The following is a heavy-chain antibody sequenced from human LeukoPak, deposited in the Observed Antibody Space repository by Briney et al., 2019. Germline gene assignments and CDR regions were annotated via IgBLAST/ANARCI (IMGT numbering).Heavy chain of an antibody. D-gene: IGHD2-2*01. CDR1: GYTFTSYD. CDR3: AREASSTWYAMFDF. J-gene: IGHJ4*02. Sequence: ASVKVSCKASGYTFTSYDINWVRQATGQGLEWMGWMNPNSGNTGYAQKFQGRVTMTRNTSISTAYMELSSLRSEDTAVYYCAREASSTWYAMFDFWGQGTLVTVSS. CDR2: MNPNSGNT. V-gene: IGHV1-8*01.